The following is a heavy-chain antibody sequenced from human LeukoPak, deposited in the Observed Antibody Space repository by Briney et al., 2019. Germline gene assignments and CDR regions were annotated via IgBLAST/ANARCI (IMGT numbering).Heavy chain of an antibody. CDR2: ISAYNGNT. J-gene: IGHJ3*02. D-gene: IGHD3-3*01. CDR3: ARSQKKLGGYNDFWSGYSDAFDI. V-gene: IGHV1-18*01. Sequence: GASVKVSCKASGYTFTSYGISWVGQAPGQGLEWMGWISAYNGNTNYAQKLQGRVTMTRNTSISTAYMELSSLRSEDTAVYYCARSQKKLGGYNDFWSGYSDAFDIWGQGTMVTVSS. CDR1: GYTFTSYG.